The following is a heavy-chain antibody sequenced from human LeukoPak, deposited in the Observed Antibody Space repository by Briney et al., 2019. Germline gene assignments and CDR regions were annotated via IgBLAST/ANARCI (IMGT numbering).Heavy chain of an antibody. V-gene: IGHV4-61*08. CDR1: GGSISSGDYY. CDR3: ARGVEGDSSGYYYSGFDI. Sequence: SETLSLTCTVSGGSISSGDYYWTWIRQPPGRGLEWIGFFSYSGSTNYNPSLKSRVAISLDRSKNQFSLGLSSVTAADTAVYYCARGVEGDSSGYYYSGFDIWGRGTMVTVSS. CDR2: FSYSGST. D-gene: IGHD3-22*01. J-gene: IGHJ3*02.